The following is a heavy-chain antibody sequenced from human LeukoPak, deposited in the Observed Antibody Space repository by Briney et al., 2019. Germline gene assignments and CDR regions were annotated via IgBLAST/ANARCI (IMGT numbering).Heavy chain of an antibody. J-gene: IGHJ3*02. D-gene: IGHD3-22*01. V-gene: IGHV3-23*01. CDR1: GFTFSTYG. CDR3: AKVAYYNDSSGYYLDAFDI. Sequence: GGSLRLSCAASGFTFSTYGMSWVRQAPGKGLEWVSAISGSGDSTYYADSVKGRFTISRDNSKNTLYLQMNSLRAEDTAVYYCAKVAYYNDSSGYYLDAFDIWGQGTMVTVSS. CDR2: ISGSGDST.